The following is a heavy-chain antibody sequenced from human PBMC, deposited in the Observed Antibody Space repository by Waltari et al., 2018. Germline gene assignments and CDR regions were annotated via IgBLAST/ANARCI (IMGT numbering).Heavy chain of an antibody. CDR3: TADLSEFGHGEIDF. J-gene: IGHJ4*02. D-gene: IGHD3-3*01. Sequence: GLEWVGLIKSRGSGETVDYAAPVKGRFTISRDDSKDTVYLQMSSLRVEDTALYYCTADLSEFGHGEIDFWGQGSQVTVSS. CDR2: IKSRGSGETV. V-gene: IGHV3-15*01.